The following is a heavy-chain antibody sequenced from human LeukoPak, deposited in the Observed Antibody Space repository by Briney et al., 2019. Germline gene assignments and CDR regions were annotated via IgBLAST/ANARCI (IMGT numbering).Heavy chain of an antibody. CDR3: STDGKYTGSYDHFDY. Sequence: GGSLRLSCAASGFAFSNAWMTWVRRVPGKGLEWVGRIKTKTDGGKIDYAAPVKGRFTISRDDSRNTLYLQMNSLKTEDTAVYYCSTDGKYTGSYDHFDYWGQGTLVTVSS. D-gene: IGHD1-26*01. V-gene: IGHV3-15*05. J-gene: IGHJ4*02. CDR1: GFAFSNAW. CDR2: IKTKTDGGKI.